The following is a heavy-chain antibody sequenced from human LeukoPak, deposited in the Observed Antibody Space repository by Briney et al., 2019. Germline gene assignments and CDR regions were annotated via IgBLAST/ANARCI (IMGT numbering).Heavy chain of an antibody. CDR3: ATADYGGNRYFQH. V-gene: IGHV1-24*01. J-gene: IGHJ1*01. CDR1: GYTLTELS. CDR2: FGPEDGET. Sequence: ASVKVSCKVSGYTLTELSMHWVRQAPGKGLEWMGGFGPEDGETIYAQKFQGRVTMTEDTSTDTAYMELSSLRSEDTAVYYCATADYGGNRYFQHWGQGTLVTVSS. D-gene: IGHD4-23*01.